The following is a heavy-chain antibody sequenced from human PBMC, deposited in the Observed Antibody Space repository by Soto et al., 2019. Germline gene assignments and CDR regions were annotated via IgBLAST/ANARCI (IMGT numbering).Heavy chain of an antibody. D-gene: IGHD1-1*01. CDR2: IDSLGSPI. CDR3: ARVSTTTERF. Sequence: RGSLRLFCAASGFTFSNYWMSWVRQAPGKGLEWVAYIDSLGSPIYYADSVKGRFTISRDTVQNSLFLQMNSLRVEDTAVYYCARVSTTTERFWGPGTLVTVSS. J-gene: IGHJ4*02. V-gene: IGHV3-48*01. CDR1: GFTFSNYW.